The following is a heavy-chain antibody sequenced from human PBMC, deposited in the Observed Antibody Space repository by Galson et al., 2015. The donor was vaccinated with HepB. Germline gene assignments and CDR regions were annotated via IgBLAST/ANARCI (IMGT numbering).Heavy chain of an antibody. D-gene: IGHD1-26*01. CDR3: ARDFGVYRGYYPAFDI. J-gene: IGHJ3*02. Sequence: SVKVSCKASGYTFTGYYLHFVGQAPGQGLEWMRLINPNSGDIKFAQKFQGRVTITRETSISTAYMELRRLRSDDTAMYYCARDFGVYRGYYPAFDIWGQGTMVTVSS. CDR2: INPNSGDI. V-gene: IGHV1-2*06. CDR1: GYTFTGYY.